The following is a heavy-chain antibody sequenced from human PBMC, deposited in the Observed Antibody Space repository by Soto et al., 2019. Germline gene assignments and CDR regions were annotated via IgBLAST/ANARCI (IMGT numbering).Heavy chain of an antibody. V-gene: IGHV4-31*02. CDR3: ARENYSSSWTHNWLDP. J-gene: IGHJ5*02. Sequence: SETLCLTWTVAGGSISSGGYYWSWIRKHPGNALEWIGYIYYSGSTYYNPSLKSRVTISVDTSKNQFSLKLSSVTAADTAVYYCARENYSSSWTHNWLDPWGQGTLVTVSS. D-gene: IGHD6-13*01. CDR2: IYYSGST. CDR1: GGSISSGGYY.